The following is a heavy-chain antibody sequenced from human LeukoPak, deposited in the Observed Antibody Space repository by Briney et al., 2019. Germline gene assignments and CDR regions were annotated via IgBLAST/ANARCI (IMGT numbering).Heavy chain of an antibody. V-gene: IGHV1-8*03. CDR2: MNPNSGNT. D-gene: IGHD3-10*01. CDR3: ARGRRSGRSSQNYYYYYMDV. J-gene: IGHJ6*03. CDR1: GFTFTNYD. Sequence: ASVKVSCKASGFTFTNYDINWVRQATGQGLEWMGWMNPNSGNTGYAQNFQGRVTITRNTSISTAYMELSSLRSEDTAVYYCARGRRSGRSSQNYYYYYMDVWGKGTTVTVSS.